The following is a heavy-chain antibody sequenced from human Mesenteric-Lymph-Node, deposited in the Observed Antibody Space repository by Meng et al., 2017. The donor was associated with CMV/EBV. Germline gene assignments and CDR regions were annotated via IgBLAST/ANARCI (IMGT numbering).Heavy chain of an antibody. CDR1: GFTFDDYA. J-gene: IGHJ4*02. Sequence: GGSLRLSCVGSGFTFDDYAMHWVRQAPGRGLEWVSGITWNSGNMGYADSVRGRFIISRDNAKNSLYLQINSLRSDDTALYYCAKDLAGQKLDNYLGWVDYWGQGTLVTVSS. D-gene: IGHD5-24*01. V-gene: IGHV3-9*01. CDR2: ITWNSGNM. CDR3: AKDLAGQKLDNYLGWVDY.